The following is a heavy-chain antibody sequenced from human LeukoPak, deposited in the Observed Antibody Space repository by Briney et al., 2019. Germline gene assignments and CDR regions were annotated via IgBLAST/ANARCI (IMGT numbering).Heavy chain of an antibody. CDR1: GFTFSDYY. Sequence: GGSLRLSCAASGFTFSDYYMGWIRQAPGKGLEWVSYISSSSSYTNYADSVKGRFTISRDNAKNSLYLQMNSLRAEDTAVYYCARATDYSSSWCNYWGQGTLVTVSS. CDR3: ARATDYSSSWCNY. J-gene: IGHJ4*02. V-gene: IGHV3-11*06. CDR2: ISSSSSYT. D-gene: IGHD6-13*01.